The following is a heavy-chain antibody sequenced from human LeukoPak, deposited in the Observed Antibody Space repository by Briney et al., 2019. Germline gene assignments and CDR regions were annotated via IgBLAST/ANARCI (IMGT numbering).Heavy chain of an antibody. CDR2: ISSSSSYI. CDR1: GFTFSSYS. Sequence: KPGGSLRLSCAASGFTFSSYSMNWVRQAPGKGLEWVSSISSSSSYIYYADSVKGRFTISRDNAKNSLYLQMNSLRAEDTAVYYCARPYDFWSGVAAFDIWGQGTMVTVSS. J-gene: IGHJ3*02. V-gene: IGHV3-21*01. D-gene: IGHD3-3*01. CDR3: ARPYDFWSGVAAFDI.